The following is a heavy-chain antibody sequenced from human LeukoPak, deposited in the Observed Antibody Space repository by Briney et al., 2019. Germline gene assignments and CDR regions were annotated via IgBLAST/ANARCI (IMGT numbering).Heavy chain of an antibody. V-gene: IGHV4-59*01. D-gene: IGHD5-12*01. CDR2: IYYSGST. J-gene: IGHJ3*02. Sequence: SETLSLTCTVSGGSISSYYWSWIRQPPGKGLEWIGYIYYSGSTNYNPSLKSRVTISVDTSKNQFSLKLSSVTAADTAVYYCARCTRGYSGYVTDGDAFDIWGQGTMVTVSS. CDR3: ARCTRGYSGYVTDGDAFDI. CDR1: GGSISSYY.